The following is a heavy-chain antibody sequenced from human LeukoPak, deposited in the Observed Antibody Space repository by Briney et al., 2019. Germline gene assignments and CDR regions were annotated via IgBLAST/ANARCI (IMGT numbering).Heavy chain of an antibody. J-gene: IGHJ4*02. Sequence: SQTLSASCAISGDSVSSNSAAWGWIRQSPSRGLEWLGRTYYRSGWYNDYALSVESRITISPVTSKNQVSLQLTSVTPEDTAVYYCSRELASGPADCWSQGSLVTVSS. D-gene: IGHD2-2*01. CDR1: GDSVSSNSAA. CDR2: TYYRSGWYN. CDR3: SRELASGPADC. V-gene: IGHV6-1*01.